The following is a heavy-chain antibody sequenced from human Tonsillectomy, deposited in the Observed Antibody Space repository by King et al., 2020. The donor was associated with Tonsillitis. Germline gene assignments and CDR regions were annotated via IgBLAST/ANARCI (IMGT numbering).Heavy chain of an antibody. CDR1: GGSISSYY. J-gene: IGHJ5*02. Sequence: QLQESGPGLVKPSETLSLTCNVSGGSISSYYWSWIRQPPGKGLEWIGYIYYSGSTNYNPSLKSRVAISVDTSKNHFSLKLTSVTAADTAVYYCARGSVGVAATGLNWFDPWGQGTLVTVSS. D-gene: IGHD2-15*01. V-gene: IGHV4-59*01. CDR3: ARGSVGVAATGLNWFDP. CDR2: IYYSGST.